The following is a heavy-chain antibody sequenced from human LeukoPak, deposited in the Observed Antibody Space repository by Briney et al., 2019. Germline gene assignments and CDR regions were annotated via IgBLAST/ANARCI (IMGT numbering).Heavy chain of an antibody. Sequence: GVSLRLSCATSGFTFTDYYMSWIRQAPGKGLEWVSYISVSGTTMYYADSVKGRFTLSRDNAKNSLYLQMNSLRVEDTAVYYCAAGRNCPTCYLPDYWGRGTQVTVFS. V-gene: IGHV3-11*04. D-gene: IGHD2-2*01. J-gene: IGHJ4*02. CDR3: AAGRNCPTCYLPDY. CDR2: ISVSGTTM. CDR1: GFTFTDYY.